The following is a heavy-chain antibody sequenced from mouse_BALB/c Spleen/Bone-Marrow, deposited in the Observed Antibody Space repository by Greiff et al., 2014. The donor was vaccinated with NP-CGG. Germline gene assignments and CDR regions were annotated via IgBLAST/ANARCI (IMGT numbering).Heavy chain of an antibody. CDR1: GFNIKDTY. V-gene: IGHV14-3*02. CDR2: IDPANGNT. J-gene: IGHJ4*01. CDR3: ARWLRRYYAMDY. Sequence: EVQLQESGAELVKPGASVKLSCTASGFNIKDTYMHWVKQRPEQGLEWIGRIDPANGNTKYDPKFQGKATITADTSSNTAYLQLSSLTSEDTAVYYCARWLRRYYAMDYWGQGTSVTVSS. D-gene: IGHD2-2*01.